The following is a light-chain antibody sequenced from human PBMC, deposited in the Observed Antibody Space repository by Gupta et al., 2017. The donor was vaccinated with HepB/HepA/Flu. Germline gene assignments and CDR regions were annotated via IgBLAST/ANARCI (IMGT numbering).Light chain of an antibody. J-gene: IGKJ4*01. CDR3: QQYPNSLT. Sequence: EIVWTQSAGTLPLSQGERGTLPCRAIQGVTSNYLAWYQQKLGQAPRLLIYGASTKATGTPDRFSGRGSGTVFTLTISRLEHDDFAVYYCQQYPNSLTFGGGTKVDIK. CDR2: GAS. CDR1: QGVTSNY. V-gene: IGKV3-20*01.